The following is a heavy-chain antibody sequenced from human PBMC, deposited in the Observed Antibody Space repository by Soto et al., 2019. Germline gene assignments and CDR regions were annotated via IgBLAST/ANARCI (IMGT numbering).Heavy chain of an antibody. CDR2: ISYDGSNK. V-gene: IGHV3-30*18. CDR1: GFTFSSYD. CDR3: AKDREVTPTHYFDY. J-gene: IGHJ4*02. Sequence: QVQLVESGGGVVQPGRSLRLSCAASGFTFSSYDMHWVRQAPGKGLEWVAVISYDGSNKDYVDSVKGRFTISRDNSKNTVYLEMNSLRAEDTAVYYCAKDREVTPTHYFDYWAQGTLVTVSS. D-gene: IGHD4-4*01.